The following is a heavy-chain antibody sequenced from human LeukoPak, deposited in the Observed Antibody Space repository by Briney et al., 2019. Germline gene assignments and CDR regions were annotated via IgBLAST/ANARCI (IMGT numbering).Heavy chain of an antibody. Sequence: KPGGSLRLSCAGSGFALKSYSLSWVRQAPGKGLEWVSSISSTSAYIYYADSVKGRFTISRDNSKNTLYLQMNSLRAEDTAVYYCAKDRVAPLDYWGQGTLVTVSP. J-gene: IGHJ4*02. CDR3: AKDRVAPLDY. D-gene: IGHD5-12*01. V-gene: IGHV3-21*04. CDR2: ISSTSAYI. CDR1: GFALKSYS.